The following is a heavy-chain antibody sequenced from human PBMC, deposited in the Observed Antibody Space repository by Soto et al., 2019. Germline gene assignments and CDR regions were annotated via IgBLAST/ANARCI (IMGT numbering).Heavy chain of an antibody. J-gene: IGHJ4*02. CDR1: GGTFSSYA. D-gene: IGHD6-13*01. CDR2: IIPIFGTA. V-gene: IGHV1-69*06. CDR3: VPIRGRYSRCWYWEDY. Sequence: QVQLVQSGAEVKKPGSSVKVSCKASGGTFSSYAISWVRQAPGQGLEWMGGIIPIFGTANYAQKFQGRVTITADKSTSTAYMELSSLRSEDTAVYYCVPIRGRYSRCWYWEDYWGQGTLVTVSS.